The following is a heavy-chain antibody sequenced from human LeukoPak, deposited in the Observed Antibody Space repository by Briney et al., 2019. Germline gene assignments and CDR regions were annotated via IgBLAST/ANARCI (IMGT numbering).Heavy chain of an antibody. CDR2: ISHDGNNN. D-gene: IGHD3/OR15-3a*01. CDR1: GFTFSSYG. CDR3: AKDGPPVAFDY. J-gene: IGHJ4*02. Sequence: GGSLRLSCAASGFTFSSYGMHWVRQAPGKGLEWVAVISHDGNNNYYSDSVKGRFTISRDNPKNTLDLQMNSLRAEDTAVYYCAKDGPPVAFDYWGQGTLVTVSS. V-gene: IGHV3-30*18.